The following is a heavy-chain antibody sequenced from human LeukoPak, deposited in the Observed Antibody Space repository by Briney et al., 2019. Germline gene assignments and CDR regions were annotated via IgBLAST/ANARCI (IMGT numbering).Heavy chain of an antibody. D-gene: IGHD1-26*01. CDR3: ALGATTGFDY. V-gene: IGHV4-59*08. Sequence: SETLSLTCTVSGASVSSFYWNWIRQPPGKGLEWIGSMYYSGTTNYDPSFKSRVTISLDASKNQFSLKLSSVTAADTAVYYCALGATTGFDYWGQGTLVTVSS. J-gene: IGHJ4*02. CDR1: GASVSSFY. CDR2: MYYSGTT.